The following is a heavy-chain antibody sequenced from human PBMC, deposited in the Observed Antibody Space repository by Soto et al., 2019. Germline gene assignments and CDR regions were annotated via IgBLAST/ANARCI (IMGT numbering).Heavy chain of an antibody. J-gene: IGHJ4*02. V-gene: IGHV4-38-2*01. CDR1: GYSISSGYY. CDR3: MSPSRYTFGYFDS. D-gene: IGHD5-18*01. Sequence: PSETLSLTCAVSGYSISSGYYWGWIRQPPGKGLEWMGSIYQSGITYYNRSLKRRASLSIDASKNQFSLNLTSLTAADTAVYYCMSPSRYTFGYFDSWGQGALVTVSS. CDR2: IYQSGIT.